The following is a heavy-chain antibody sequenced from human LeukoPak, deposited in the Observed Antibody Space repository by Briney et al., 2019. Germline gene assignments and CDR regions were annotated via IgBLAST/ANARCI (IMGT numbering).Heavy chain of an antibody. CDR3: AKDPYRVVVATGNYLDP. V-gene: IGHV3-30*18. CDR2: ISHDGSNI. D-gene: IGHD2-15*01. CDR1: GFTFSAYW. J-gene: IGHJ5*02. Sequence: GGSLRLSCAASGFTFSAYWMTWVRQAPGKGLEWVAVISHDGSNIYYGDSVKGRFSISRDNSKNTLYLQMNSLRAEDTAVYYCAKDPYRVVVATGNYLDPWGQGTLVTVSS.